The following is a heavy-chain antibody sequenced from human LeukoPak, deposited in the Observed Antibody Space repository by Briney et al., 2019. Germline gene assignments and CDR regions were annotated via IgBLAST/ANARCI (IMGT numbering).Heavy chain of an antibody. CDR2: VSWDGNTT. CDR3: AKGMRRDSTGYYFENFDH. CDR1: GFSFEDYT. D-gene: IGHD3-22*01. Sequence: GGSLRLSCAASGFSFEDYTMHWVRQAPGKGLEWVSLVSWDGNTTHSADSVKGRFTISRDNSKNSLYLQINSLTTDDTAVYYCAKGMRRDSTGYYFENFDHWGPGTLVTVSS. J-gene: IGHJ4*02. V-gene: IGHV3-43*01.